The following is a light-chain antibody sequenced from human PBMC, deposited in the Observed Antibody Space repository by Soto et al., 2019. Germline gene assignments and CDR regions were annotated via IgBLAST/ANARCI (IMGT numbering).Light chain of an antibody. J-gene: IGKJ4*01. CDR2: DAS. CDR3: QQSDTISPT. Sequence: DIQMTQSPSSLSAYVGDRVTITCRASQSIDRHLNWYQQKPGKAPNLLIYDASSLETGVPSRFSGGRSGTDYTLTINSLQPEDFATYYCQQSDTISPTFGGGTNVEI. CDR1: QSIDRH. V-gene: IGKV1-39*01.